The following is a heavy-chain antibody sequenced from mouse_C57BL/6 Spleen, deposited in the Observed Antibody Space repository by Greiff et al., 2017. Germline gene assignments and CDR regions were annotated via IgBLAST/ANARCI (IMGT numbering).Heavy chain of an antibody. V-gene: IGHV1-69*01. D-gene: IGHD2-5*01. Sequence: VQLQQPGAELVMPGASVKLSCKASGYTFTSYWMHWVKQRPGQGLEWIGEIDPSDSYTNYNQKFKGKSTLTVDKSSSTAYMQLSSLTSEDSAVYYCARDYSNYLAYWGQGTLVTVSA. CDR3: ARDYSNYLAY. CDR2: IDPSDSYT. CDR1: GYTFTSYW. J-gene: IGHJ3*01.